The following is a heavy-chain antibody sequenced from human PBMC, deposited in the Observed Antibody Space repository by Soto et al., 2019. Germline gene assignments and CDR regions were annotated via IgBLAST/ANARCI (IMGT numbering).Heavy chain of an antibody. D-gene: IGHD6-13*01. V-gene: IGHV3-30-3*01. CDR3: ARESGYSGSWPLHH. J-gene: IGHJ1*01. CDR1: GFTFSSYA. Sequence: QVQLVESGGGVVQPGRSLRLSCAASGFTFSSYAMHWVRQAPGKGLEWVAYISYDGTTSHYADSVKGRFTISRDSSKNTLYLQMNSLRPDDTSVDYCARESGYSGSWPLHHWGRGTLVTVSS. CDR2: ISYDGTTS.